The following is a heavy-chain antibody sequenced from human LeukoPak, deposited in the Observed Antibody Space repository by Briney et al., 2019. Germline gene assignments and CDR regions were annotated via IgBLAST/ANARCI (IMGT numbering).Heavy chain of an antibody. V-gene: IGHV4-31*03. J-gene: IGHJ4*02. CDR1: GDSISSGGYY. D-gene: IGHD6-13*01. CDR3: ARDRAAAGNRGFDY. CDR2: IYYSGST. Sequence: SQTLSLTCTVSGDSISSGGYYWSWIRQHPGKGLEWIGYIYYSGSTYYNPSLKSRVTISVDTSKNQFSLKLSSVTAADTAVYYCARDRAAAGNRGFDYWGQGTLVTVSS.